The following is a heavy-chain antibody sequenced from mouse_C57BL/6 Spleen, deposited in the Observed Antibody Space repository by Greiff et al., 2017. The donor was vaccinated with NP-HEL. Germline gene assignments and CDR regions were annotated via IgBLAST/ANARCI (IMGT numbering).Heavy chain of an antibody. D-gene: IGHD1-1*01. CDR3: ARSFITTVVAWYFDV. V-gene: IGHV1-64*01. CDR2: IHPNSGST. CDR1: GYTFTSYW. J-gene: IGHJ1*03. Sequence: VQLKQPGAELVKPGASVKLSCKASGYTFTSYWMHWVKQRPGQGLEWIGMIHPNSGSTNYNEKFKSKATLTVDKSSSTAYMQLSSLTSEDSAVYYCARSFITTVVAWYFDVWGTGTTVTVSS.